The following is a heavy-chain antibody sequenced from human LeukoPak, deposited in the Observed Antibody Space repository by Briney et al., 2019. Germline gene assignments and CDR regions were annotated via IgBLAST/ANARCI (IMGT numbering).Heavy chain of an antibody. CDR1: GFTFSSYD. CDR3: AKDLGAAAAPFDS. Sequence: GVSLSLSCAASGFTFSSYDLSWVPQAPGKGLEWVLDISGSGGSTYYAESVKGRFTISRHNSKNTLYLQMNSLRAEDTAVYYCAKDLGAAAAPFDSWGQGTLVTVSS. V-gene: IGHV3-23*01. J-gene: IGHJ4*02. D-gene: IGHD6-13*01. CDR2: ISGSGGST.